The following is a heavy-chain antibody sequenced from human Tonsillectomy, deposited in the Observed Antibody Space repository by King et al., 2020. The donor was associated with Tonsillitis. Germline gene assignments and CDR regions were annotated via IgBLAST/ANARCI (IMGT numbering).Heavy chain of an antibody. CDR2: ISSSSSNI. J-gene: IGHJ4*02. Sequence: VQLVESGGGLVQPGGSLRLSCAASGFTFSNYNMNWVRQAPGKGLEWISYISSSSSNIYYADSVKGRFTISRDNAKNSLYVQMNSLRAEDTAVYYCAREKYGDLPFDYWGQGTLVTVSS. D-gene: IGHD4-17*01. CDR1: GFTFSNYN. CDR3: AREKYGDLPFDY. V-gene: IGHV3-48*01.